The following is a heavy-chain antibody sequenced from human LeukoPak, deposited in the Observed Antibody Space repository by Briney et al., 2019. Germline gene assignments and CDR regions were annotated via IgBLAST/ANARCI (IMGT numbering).Heavy chain of an antibody. CDR1: GGSISRYY. CDR2: INHSGST. J-gene: IGHJ4*02. Sequence: SETLSLTCTVSGGSISRYYWSWIRQPPGKGLEWIGEINHSGSTNYNPSLKSRVTISVDTSKNQFSLKLSSVTAADTAVYYCASGGITTGDYWGQGTLVTVSS. V-gene: IGHV4-34*01. D-gene: IGHD3-3*01. CDR3: ASGGITTGDY.